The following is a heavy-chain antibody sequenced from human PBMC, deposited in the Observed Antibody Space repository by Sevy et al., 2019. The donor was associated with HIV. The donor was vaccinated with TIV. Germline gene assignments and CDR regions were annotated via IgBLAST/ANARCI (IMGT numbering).Heavy chain of an antibody. V-gene: IGHV4-39*01. CDR1: GGSISGSTNY. Sequence: SETLSLTCTVSGGSISGSTNYWGWIRQSPGKGLEWIGSLYYGGSTYLNPSLKSRVTTSVDTSKNQFSLKLNSVTAADTAVYYCVRHLTNYLYWYFDLWGRGALVTVSS. CDR3: VRHLTNYLYWYFDL. J-gene: IGHJ2*01. D-gene: IGHD2-8*01. CDR2: LYYGGST.